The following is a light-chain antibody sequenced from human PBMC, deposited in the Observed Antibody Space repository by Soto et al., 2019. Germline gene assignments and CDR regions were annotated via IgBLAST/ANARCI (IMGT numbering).Light chain of an antibody. J-gene: IGKJ4*01. CDR2: DAS. V-gene: IGKV3-11*01. CDR1: QSVSSY. Sequence: EIVLTQSPATLSLSPGERATLSCRASQSVSSYLAWDQQKPGQAPRLLIYDASNRATGIPARFSGSGSGTDFPLTISSLEPEDFAVYYCQQRSNWPLTFGGGTKVEIK. CDR3: QQRSNWPLT.